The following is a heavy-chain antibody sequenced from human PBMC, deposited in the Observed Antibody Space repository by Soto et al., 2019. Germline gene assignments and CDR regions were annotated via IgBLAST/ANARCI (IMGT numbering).Heavy chain of an antibody. CDR2: ISAYNGNT. D-gene: IGHD5-12*01. Sequence: QVQLVQSGAEVKKPGASVKVSCKASGYTFSSYGISWVRQAPGQGLEWMGWISAYNGNTKYVQKLQGRVTMTTDTSTSTAYMDLRSLISDDTAVYYCAKDSGYDYRGYYYYGMDVWGQGTTVTVSS. J-gene: IGHJ6*02. CDR3: AKDSGYDYRGYYYYGMDV. V-gene: IGHV1-18*01. CDR1: GYTFSSYG.